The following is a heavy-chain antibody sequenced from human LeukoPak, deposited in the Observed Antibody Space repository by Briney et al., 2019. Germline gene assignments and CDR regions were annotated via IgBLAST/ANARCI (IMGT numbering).Heavy chain of an antibody. J-gene: IGHJ4*02. CDR3: ARRFDS. V-gene: IGHV3-48*03. Sequence: PGGSLRLSCEVSGFSFSDYEMNWVRQAPGKGLECLAFISKSGTEIYYADSVRGRFTISRDSAKRSLYLQMNSLREDDTAIYYCARRFDSWGQATLVTVSS. CDR2: ISKSGTEI. CDR1: GFSFSDYE.